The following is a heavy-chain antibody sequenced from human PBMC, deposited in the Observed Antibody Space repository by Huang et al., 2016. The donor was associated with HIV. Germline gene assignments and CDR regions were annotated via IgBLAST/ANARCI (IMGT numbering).Heavy chain of an antibody. V-gene: IGHV3-30-3*01. Sequence: QVQLGESGGGVVQPEKSLRLSCAASGFDFSSYAMNWVRQATGKGPQWVAVISNDGNNMYYSDSVKGRFIIFRDNSKNTLYLQMNSLRGEDTAIYYCARGGILGTSWYRPFGYWGQGTLVTVSS. J-gene: IGHJ4*02. CDR3: ARGGILGTSWYRPFGY. CDR2: ISNDGNNM. D-gene: IGHD6-13*01. CDR1: GFDFSSYA.